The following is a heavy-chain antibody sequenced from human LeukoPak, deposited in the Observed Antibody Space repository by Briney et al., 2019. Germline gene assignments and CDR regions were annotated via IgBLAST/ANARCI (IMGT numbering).Heavy chain of an antibody. CDR1: GVPFSSYW. V-gene: IGHV3-74*01. D-gene: IGHD7-27*01. J-gene: IGHJ4*02. CDR3: ATSLGPLTEY. CDR2: INSGGSGT. Sequence: GGSLRLSCAASGVPFSSYWMHWVRQTPGKGLVWVSRINSGGSGTSYADSVKGRFTISRDNAMNTLYLQMNSLRAEDTALYYCATSLGPLTEYWGQGTLVTVSS.